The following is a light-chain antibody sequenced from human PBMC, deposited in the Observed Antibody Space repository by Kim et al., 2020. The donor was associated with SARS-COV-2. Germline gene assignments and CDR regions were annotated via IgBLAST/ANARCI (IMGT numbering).Light chain of an antibody. CDR1: QSVGTS. Sequence: PGERATLSCRASQSVGTSSAWYQQRPGQPPRLLIYDTFNRATGIPDRFSGSGSGTDFTLTISSLESEDFAVYYCQQRSNWPPALSFGGGTKVDIK. CDR2: DTF. V-gene: IGKV3-11*01. J-gene: IGKJ4*01. CDR3: QQRSNWPPALS.